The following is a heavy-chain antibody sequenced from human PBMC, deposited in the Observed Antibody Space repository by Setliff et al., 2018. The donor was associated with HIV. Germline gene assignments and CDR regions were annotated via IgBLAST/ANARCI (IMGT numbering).Heavy chain of an antibody. J-gene: IGHJ4*02. V-gene: IGHV1-3*01. CDR1: GYIPTSYA. Sequence: ASVKVSCKASGYIPTSYAIHWVRQAPGQGLEWMGWINAGNGDTKYSHKFQGRVSITRDTSANTAYMELSSLRSEDTAVYYCARDRGYCSGASCYGLGYWAQGTLVTVSS. CDR2: INAGNGDT. CDR3: ARDRGYCSGASCYGLGY. D-gene: IGHD2-15*01.